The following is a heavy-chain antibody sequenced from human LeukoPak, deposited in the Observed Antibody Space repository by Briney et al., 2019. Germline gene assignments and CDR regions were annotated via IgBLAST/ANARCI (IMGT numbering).Heavy chain of an antibody. Sequence: QPGGSLRLSCAASGFAFSNYWVHWVRQAPGKGLVWVSRINSDGRSTKYADSVKGRFTISRDNAKNTLYLQMNSLRAEDTAVYYCVRDCAVSPFPPDAFDMWGQGTMVTVAS. CDR2: INSDGRST. V-gene: IGHV3-74*01. CDR1: GFAFSNYW. D-gene: IGHD4-17*01. CDR3: VRDCAVSPFPPDAFDM. J-gene: IGHJ3*02.